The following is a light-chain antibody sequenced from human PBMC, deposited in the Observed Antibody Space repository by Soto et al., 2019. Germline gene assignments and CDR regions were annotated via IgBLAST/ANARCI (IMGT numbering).Light chain of an antibody. Sequence: QSALTQPASVSGSPGQSITISCTGTSSDIGYYKYVSWYQQHTDKAPKLIIFVKGNRPSGISDRFSASKSVNTASLTISGLQAEDEADYYCSSHTISDTPNVFGTGTKVTVL. CDR1: SSDIGYYKY. CDR3: SSHTISDTPNV. CDR2: VKG. V-gene: IGLV2-14*01. J-gene: IGLJ1*01.